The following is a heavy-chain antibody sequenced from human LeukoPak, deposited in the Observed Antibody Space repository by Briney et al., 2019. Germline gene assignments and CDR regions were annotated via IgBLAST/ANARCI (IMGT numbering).Heavy chain of an antibody. J-gene: IGHJ4*02. CDR3: ARVSAPRRPLLRFLEWLSHSHFDY. CDR1: GGAISSGTYY. D-gene: IGHD3-3*01. Sequence: KASETLSLTCTVSGGAISSGTYYWGWIRQPPWKGLEWIGSVYYSGTTYYNPSLKSRVTISVDTSKNQFSLKLSSVTAADTAVYYCARVSAPRRPLLRFLEWLSHSHFDYWGQGTLVTVSS. V-gene: IGHV4-39*07. CDR2: VYYSGTT.